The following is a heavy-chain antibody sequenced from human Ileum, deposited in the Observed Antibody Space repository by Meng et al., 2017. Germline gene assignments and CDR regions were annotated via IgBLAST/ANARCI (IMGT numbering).Heavy chain of an antibody. Sequence: QEHGPCLLQDSHTLSLTLACPVATISMGEWGSWVRQRPGKALEWIGEMYPSGTTNNNPYLKSRVTISMDTSKNQLSLKLSSVTAADTAVYYCARHIAVSGTRGFDSWGQGTLVTVSS. V-gene: IGHV4-4*02. CDR1: VATISMGEW. D-gene: IGHD6-19*01. CDR2: MYPSGTT. CDR3: ARHIAVSGTRGFDS. J-gene: IGHJ4*02.